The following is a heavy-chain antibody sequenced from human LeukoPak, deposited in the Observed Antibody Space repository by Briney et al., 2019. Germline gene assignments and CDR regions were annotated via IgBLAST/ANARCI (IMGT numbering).Heavy chain of an antibody. V-gene: IGHV3-30*03. CDR2: ISYDGSNK. CDR1: GFTFSSYG. CDR3: VALYCSGGSCYF. Sequence: GGSLRLSCAASGFTFSSYGMHWVRQAPGKGLEWVAVISYDGSNKYYADSVKGRFTISRDNSKNTLYLQMNSLRAEDTAVYYCVALYCSGGSCYFWGQGTLVTVSS. J-gene: IGHJ4*02. D-gene: IGHD2-15*01.